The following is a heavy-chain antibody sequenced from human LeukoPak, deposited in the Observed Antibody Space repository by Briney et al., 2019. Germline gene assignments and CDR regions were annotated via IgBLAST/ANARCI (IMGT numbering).Heavy chain of an antibody. CDR1: GYTFTGYY. J-gene: IGHJ5*02. CDR2: INPNSGGT. V-gene: IGHV1-2*06. Sequence: ASVKVSCKASGYTFTGYYMHWVRQAPGQGLEWMGRINPNSGGTNYAQKFQGRVTMTRDTSISTAYMELSRLRSDDTAMYYCARANLIRQLHGVLAGWFDPWGQGTLVTVSS. CDR3: ARANLIRQLHGVLAGWFDP. D-gene: IGHD6-6*01.